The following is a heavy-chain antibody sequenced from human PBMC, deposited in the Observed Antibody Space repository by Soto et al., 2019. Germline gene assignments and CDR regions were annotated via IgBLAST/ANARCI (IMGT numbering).Heavy chain of an antibody. D-gene: IGHD2-2*01. CDR1: GYTFTSYY. CDR3: ARDFCISTSCYLLDY. Sequence: QVQLVQSGAEVKKPGASVKVSCKASGYTFTSYYMHWVRQAPGQGLEWMGIINPSGGSTSYAQKFQGRVTMTRDTSTSTVYMELSSLRSEDTAVYYCARDFCISTSCYLLDYWGQGTLVTVSS. V-gene: IGHV1-46*01. J-gene: IGHJ4*02. CDR2: INPSGGST.